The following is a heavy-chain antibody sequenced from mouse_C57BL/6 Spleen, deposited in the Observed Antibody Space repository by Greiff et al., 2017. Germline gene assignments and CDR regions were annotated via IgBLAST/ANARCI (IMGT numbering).Heavy chain of an antibody. CDR2: INPSNGGT. D-gene: IGHD1-1*01. CDR1: GYTFTNYN. V-gene: IGHV1-18*01. CDR3: ARCGSRGRFDY. Sequence: EVQLVESGPELVKPGASVKLSCKASGYTFTNYNMYWVKQSPGKSLEWIGNINPSNGGTIYNEKFKGKATLTVDKSSSTAYMQLRSLTSEDTAVYYCARCGSRGRFDYWGQGTTLTVSS. J-gene: IGHJ2*01.